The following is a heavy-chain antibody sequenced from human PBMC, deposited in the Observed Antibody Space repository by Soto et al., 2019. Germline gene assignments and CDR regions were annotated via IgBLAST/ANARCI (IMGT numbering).Heavy chain of an antibody. D-gene: IGHD6-13*01. J-gene: IGHJ6*02. CDR3: ARDLRYSSRYYYYYGMDV. CDR1: GFTFSSYG. CDR2: IWYDGSNK. V-gene: IGHV3-33*01. Sequence: GGSLRLSCAASGFTFSSYGMHWVRQAPGKGLEWVAVIWYDGSNKYYADSVKGRFTISRDNSKNTLYLQMNSLRAEDTAVYYCARDLRYSSRYYYYYGMDVWGQGTTVTVSS.